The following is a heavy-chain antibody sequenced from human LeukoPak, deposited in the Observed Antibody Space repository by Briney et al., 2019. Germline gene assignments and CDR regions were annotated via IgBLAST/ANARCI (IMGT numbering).Heavy chain of an antibody. CDR3: ARARDYYGSGSYYNGVDV. CDR1: GGSFSGYY. V-gene: IGHV4-34*01. CDR2: INHSGST. J-gene: IGHJ6*02. D-gene: IGHD3-10*01. Sequence: PSETLSLTCAVYGGSFSGYYWSWIRQPPGKGLEWVGEINHSGSTNYNPSLKSRVTISVDTSKNQLSLKLSSVTAADTAVYYCARARDYYGSGSYYNGVDVWGQGTTVTVSS.